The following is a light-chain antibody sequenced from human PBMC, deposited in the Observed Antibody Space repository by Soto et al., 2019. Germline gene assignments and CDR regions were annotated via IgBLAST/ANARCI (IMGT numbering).Light chain of an antibody. CDR2: EVR. CDR3: CSYTRTSNHYF. J-gene: IGLJ1*01. CDR1: SSDVGSYNL. V-gene: IGLV2-14*02. Sequence: QSALTQPASVSASPGQSITIPCTGTSSDVGSYNLVSWFQQHPGKVPKLMIYEVRYRPSGVSNRFSGSKSGNTASLTISGLQAEDEADYYCCSYTRTSNHYFFGSGTKVTVL.